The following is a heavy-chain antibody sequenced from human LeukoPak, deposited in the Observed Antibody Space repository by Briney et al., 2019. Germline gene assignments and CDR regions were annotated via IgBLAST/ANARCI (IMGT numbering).Heavy chain of an antibody. CDR1: GFTFSSYA. CDR3: VKTPYSSTWYVGDS. J-gene: IGHJ4*02. CDR2: INSDGDST. V-gene: IGHV3-64D*06. D-gene: IGHD2/OR15-2a*01. Sequence: GGSLRPSCSASGFTFSSYATHWVRQAAGEGLEYVSAINSDGDSTYYADSVKGRFTISRDNSKYTLYLQMSSLRPEDSAVYYCVKTPYSSTWYVGDSWGQGTLVTVSS.